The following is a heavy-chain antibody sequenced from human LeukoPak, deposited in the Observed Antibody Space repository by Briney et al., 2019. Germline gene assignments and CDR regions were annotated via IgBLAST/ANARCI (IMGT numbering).Heavy chain of an antibody. D-gene: IGHD3-22*01. CDR1: GFTFSAYR. J-gene: IGHJ3*01. Sequence: GGSLRLSCAASGFTFSAYRMNWVRQAPGKGLEWVSAISCSGKYIYYAASVRGRFTISRDNDKDSLLLQMNSLRGDDTAVYFCAREIAADYYDNSGYSPEAFDVWGQGTVVTVSS. CDR3: AREIAADYYDNSGYSPEAFDV. V-gene: IGHV3-21*01. CDR2: ISCSGKYI.